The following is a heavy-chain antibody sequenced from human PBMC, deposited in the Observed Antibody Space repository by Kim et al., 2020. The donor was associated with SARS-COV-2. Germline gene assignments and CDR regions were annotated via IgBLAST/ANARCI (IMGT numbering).Heavy chain of an antibody. CDR1: GFSLSIYN. D-gene: IGHD3-10*01. CDR2: ISPSSSYI. Sequence: GGSLRLSCAASGFSLSIYNMNWARQAPGKGPEWVSSISPSSSYIYYTDSVKGRFTISRDNAKNSLYLQMNSLRAEDTAVYYCGRGNDSRSYYNVGYWGQGTPVTVS. V-gene: IGHV3-21*01. CDR3: GRGNDSRSYYNVGY. J-gene: IGHJ4*02.